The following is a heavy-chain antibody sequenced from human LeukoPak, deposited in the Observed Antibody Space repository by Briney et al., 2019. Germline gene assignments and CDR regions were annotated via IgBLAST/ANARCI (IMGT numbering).Heavy chain of an antibody. D-gene: IGHD3-22*01. CDR1: GITFDQYA. Sequence: PGGSLRLSCAASGITFDQYAMHWVRQLPGKGLEWVSLITGDGRDSFYADSVKGRFTISRDNRKNSLYLQMNSLTTEDTAFYFCAKDIYDTPPGFFDFWGQGTLATVSS. J-gene: IGHJ4*02. CDR2: ITGDGRDS. V-gene: IGHV3-43*02. CDR3: AKDIYDTPPGFFDF.